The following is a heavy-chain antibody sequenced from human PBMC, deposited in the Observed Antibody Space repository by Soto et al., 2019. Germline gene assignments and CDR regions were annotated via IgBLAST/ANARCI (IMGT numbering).Heavy chain of an antibody. CDR2: ISSSSRTT. Sequence: PGGSLRLSCAASGSTFSDYYMSWIRQAPGKGLDWVAYISSSSRTTKYGDSVKGRFTISRDNAKNSLFLQMNSLRGEDTAVYYCARDVYRYSSSSPEDVWGQGTTVTVSS. CDR1: GSTFSDYY. J-gene: IGHJ6*02. CDR3: ARDVYRYSSSSPEDV. V-gene: IGHV3-11*06. D-gene: IGHD6-6*01.